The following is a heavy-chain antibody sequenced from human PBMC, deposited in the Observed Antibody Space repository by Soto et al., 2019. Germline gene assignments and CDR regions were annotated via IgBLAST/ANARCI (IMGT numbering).Heavy chain of an antibody. CDR3: TTHLRNPVRGVLGSYYYYGMDV. Sequence: EVQLVESGGGLVQPGGSLKLSCAASGFTFSGSAMHWVRQASGKGLEWVGRIRSKANSYATAYAASVKGRFTISRDDSKNTAYLQMNILKPEDTAVYYCTTHLRNPVRGVLGSYYYYGMDVWGQRTTVTVSS. V-gene: IGHV3-73*02. D-gene: IGHD3-10*01. CDR2: IRSKANSYAT. CDR1: GFTFSGSA. J-gene: IGHJ6*02.